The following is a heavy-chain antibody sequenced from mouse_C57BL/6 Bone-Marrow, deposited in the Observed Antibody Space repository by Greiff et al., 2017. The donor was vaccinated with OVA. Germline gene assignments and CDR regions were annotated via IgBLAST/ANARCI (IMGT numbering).Heavy chain of an antibody. D-gene: IGHD2-1*01. Sequence: EVKLMVSGGGLVQPGGSMKLSCVASGFSFSNYWMNWVRQAPAKGLEWVAQTRLKSDNYATHYAEFVKGRCTITRSDSNSSVYLQMNNLRAEDTGIYSCTGIYYRSTCFDVWGTGTTVTVSS. CDR2: TRLKSDNYAT. V-gene: IGHV6-3*01. CDR3: TGIYYRSTCFDV. J-gene: IGHJ1*03. CDR1: GFSFSNYW.